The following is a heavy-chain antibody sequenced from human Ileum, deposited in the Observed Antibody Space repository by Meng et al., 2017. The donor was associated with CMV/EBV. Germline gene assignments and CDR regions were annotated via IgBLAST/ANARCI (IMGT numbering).Heavy chain of an antibody. CDR2: VYNRGTI. D-gene: IGHD5-12*01. CDR3: ARAGDSDTNGPGDAFGV. Sequence: SETLSLTCTVSGASINSGYLSWNWTRLPPGKGLEWIGYVYNRGTIYYNPSLKSRLTLSVDSSKNQLYMTLTAVTAADAGTYYCARAGDSDTNGPGDAFGVWGRGTVVTVSS. V-gene: IGHV4-30-4*08. CDR1: GASINSGYLS. J-gene: IGHJ3*01.